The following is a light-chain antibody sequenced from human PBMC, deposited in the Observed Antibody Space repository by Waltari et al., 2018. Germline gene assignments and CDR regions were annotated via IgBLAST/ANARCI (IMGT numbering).Light chain of an antibody. CDR3: QQSYSTRFT. V-gene: IGKV1-39*01. Sequence: DIQMPQSPSSLAAAVGDRATISCRTNQSISRYLNWYQQKPGKSPKVLIYAASNLHTAVPARFSGSGSGTDFTLTISSLQSEDVATYYCQQSYSTRFTFGPGTKVDIK. J-gene: IGKJ3*01. CDR2: AAS. CDR1: QSISRY.